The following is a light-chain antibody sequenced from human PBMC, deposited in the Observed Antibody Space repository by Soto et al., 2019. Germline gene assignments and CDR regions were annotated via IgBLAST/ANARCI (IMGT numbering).Light chain of an antibody. CDR2: DAS. J-gene: IGKJ5*01. V-gene: IGKV1-33*01. Sequence: DIQMTQSPSSLSASVGDRVTITCQASQYISNYLNWYQQKPGKAPKLLIYDASHLETGVPSRFSGSGSGTDFTFTISSLQPEDIATYYCQQYDNLPITFGQGTRLEIK. CDR1: QYISNY. CDR3: QQYDNLPIT.